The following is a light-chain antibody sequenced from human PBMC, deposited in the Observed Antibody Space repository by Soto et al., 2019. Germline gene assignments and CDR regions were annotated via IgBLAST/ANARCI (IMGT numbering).Light chain of an antibody. J-gene: IGKJ1*01. CDR1: QSVSSN. CDR3: QEYDNWPPEGP. CDR2: GAF. V-gene: IGKV3-15*01. Sequence: EIVMTQSPATLSVSPGERATLSCRASQSVSSNLAWYQQKPGQVPRLLIYGAFTRATGIPDRFSGSGSGTEFTLTISSLQSEDVAVYFCQEYDNWPPEGPFGQGTKVDIK.